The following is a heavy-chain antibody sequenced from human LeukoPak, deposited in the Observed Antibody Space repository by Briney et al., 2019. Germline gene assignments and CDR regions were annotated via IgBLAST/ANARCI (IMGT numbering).Heavy chain of an antibody. Sequence: GGSLRLSCGASGFIFRNYDMSWVRQAPGEGLEWVSGISDNGGGRYYADSVKGRFTISRDNSKNMLYLQMNSLRAEDTAVYYCAKESGALGAPLYDYWGRGILVTASS. J-gene: IGHJ4*02. D-gene: IGHD4/OR15-4a*01. CDR1: GFIFRNYD. CDR2: ISDNGGGR. CDR3: AKESGALGAPLYDY. V-gene: IGHV3-23*01.